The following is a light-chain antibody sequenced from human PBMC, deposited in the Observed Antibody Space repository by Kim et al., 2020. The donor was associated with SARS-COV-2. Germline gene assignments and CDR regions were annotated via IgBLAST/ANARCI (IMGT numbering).Light chain of an antibody. CDR2: GKN. V-gene: IGLV3-19*01. CDR3: NSRDSNDNVV. CDR1: SLRSYY. Sequence: VALGQTGRITCQGDSLRSYYATWYQQKPGQAPILVIYGKNNRPSGIPDRFSGSSSGNTPSLTITGTQAGDEADYYCNSRDSNDNVVFGGGTQLTVL. J-gene: IGLJ2*01.